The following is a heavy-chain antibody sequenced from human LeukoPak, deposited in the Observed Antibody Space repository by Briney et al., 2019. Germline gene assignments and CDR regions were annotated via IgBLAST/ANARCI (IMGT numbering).Heavy chain of an antibody. CDR2: IYTSGST. J-gene: IGHJ6*02. D-gene: IGHD3-3*01. Sequence: PSETLSLTCTVSGLSISSYYWSWLRQPAGKGLEWLGRIYTSGSTNYNPSLKSRVTMSVDTSKNQFSLKLSSVTAADTAVYYCAREGLRVTIFGVAQYGMDGGGQGTTVTVS. CDR3: AREGLRVTIFGVAQYGMDG. V-gene: IGHV4-4*07. CDR1: GLSISSYY.